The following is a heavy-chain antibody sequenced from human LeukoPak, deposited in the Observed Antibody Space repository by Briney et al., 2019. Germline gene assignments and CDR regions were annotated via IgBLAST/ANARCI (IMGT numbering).Heavy chain of an antibody. D-gene: IGHD3-10*01. J-gene: IGHJ4*02. V-gene: IGHV4-34*01. CDR2: INHSGST. CDR1: GGSFSGYY. CDR3: ARTIYYYGSGSHNDY. Sequence: PSETLSLTCAVYGGSFSGYYWSWIRQPPGKGLEWIGEINHSGSTNYNPSLKSRVTISVDTSKNQFSLKLSSVTAADTAVYCCARTIYYYGSGSHNDYWGQGTLVTVSS.